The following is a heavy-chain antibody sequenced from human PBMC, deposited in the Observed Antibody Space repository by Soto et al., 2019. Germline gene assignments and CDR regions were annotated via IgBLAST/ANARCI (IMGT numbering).Heavy chain of an antibody. CDR2: ISPYSGKT. V-gene: IGHV1-18*01. CDR1: GYTFNGYA. CDR3: ARAGRASGYMDV. J-gene: IGHJ6*03. D-gene: IGHD3-10*01. Sequence: ASVKVSCKASGYTFNGYAFGWVRQAPGQGLEWMGWISPYSGKTSYAPKFQGRLTMTTNTSTSTAYMELSSLRSEDTAVYFCARAGRASGYMDVWGKGTTVTVSS.